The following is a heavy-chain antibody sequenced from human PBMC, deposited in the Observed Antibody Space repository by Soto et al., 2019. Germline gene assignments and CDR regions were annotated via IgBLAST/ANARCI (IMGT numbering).Heavy chain of an antibody. CDR1: GFTFSDYA. Sequence: PGGSLRLSCAASGFTFSDYAMHWVRQAPGKGLEWVAVVSHDGRNTHYADSVKGRFTISRDNSKNTLYLDMTSLRPEDTAIYYCVKQTGSGSYYNAGSGGHFDSWGQGILVTVSS. J-gene: IGHJ4*02. CDR2: VSHDGRNT. CDR3: VKQTGSGSYYNAGSGGHFDS. V-gene: IGHV3-30*18. D-gene: IGHD3-10*01.